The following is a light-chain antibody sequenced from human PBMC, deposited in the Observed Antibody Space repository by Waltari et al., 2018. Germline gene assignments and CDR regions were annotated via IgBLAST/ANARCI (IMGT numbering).Light chain of an antibody. Sequence: DMQMTQSPSTLSASVGDRVTITCRASQSINSWLAWYQQKPGKAPKLLIYKASNLDSGVPSRFSGSGSGTKFTLTISSLQPYDAATYHCQQYDTFPETFGQGTTLEIK. V-gene: IGKV1-5*03. J-gene: IGKJ2*01. CDR3: QQYDTFPET. CDR1: QSINSW. CDR2: KAS.